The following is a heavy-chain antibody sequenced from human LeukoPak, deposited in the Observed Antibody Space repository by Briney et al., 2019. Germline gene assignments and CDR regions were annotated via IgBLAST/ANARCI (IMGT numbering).Heavy chain of an antibody. CDR3: ATEVGGTVTTVFDY. CDR1: GYTLTELS. V-gene: IGHV1-24*01. Sequence: ASVKDSCKVSGYTLTELSMHWVRQAPGKGLEWMGGFDPEDGETIYAQKFQGRVTMTEDTSTDTAYMELSSLRSEDTAVYYCATEVGGTVTTVFDYWGQGTLVTVSS. CDR2: FDPEDGET. J-gene: IGHJ4*02. D-gene: IGHD4-17*01.